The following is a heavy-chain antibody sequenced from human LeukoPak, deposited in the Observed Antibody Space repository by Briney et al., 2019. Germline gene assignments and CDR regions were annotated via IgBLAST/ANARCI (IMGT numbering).Heavy chain of an antibody. CDR1: GDSVSSNSAG. CDR2: TYYRSKWYH. D-gene: IGHD6-19*01. CDR3: ASEYKQWLILGYFDY. Sequence: PSQTLSLTCAISGDSVSSNSAGWHWIRQSPSRCLEWLGRTYYRSKWYHDYAVSVKSRITINPDTSKNQFSLQLNSVTPDDTAVYYCASEYKQWLILGYFDYWGQGTLVTVSS. V-gene: IGHV6-1*01. J-gene: IGHJ4*02.